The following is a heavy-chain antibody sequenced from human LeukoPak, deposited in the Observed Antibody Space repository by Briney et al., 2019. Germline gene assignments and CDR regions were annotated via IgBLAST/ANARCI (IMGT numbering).Heavy chain of an antibody. V-gene: IGHV4-39*07. CDR3: ARGPDYYGDYISWFPDGFYI. CDR2: IYYSGST. Sequence: SETLSLTCTVSGGSISSSSYYWGWIRQPPGKGLEWIGSIYYSGSTYYNPSLKSRVTISVDTSKNQFSLNLNSVTAADTAVYYWARGPDYYGDYISWFPDGFYIRGQGTLVPVSP. CDR1: GGSISSSSYY. J-gene: IGHJ3*02. D-gene: IGHD4-17*01.